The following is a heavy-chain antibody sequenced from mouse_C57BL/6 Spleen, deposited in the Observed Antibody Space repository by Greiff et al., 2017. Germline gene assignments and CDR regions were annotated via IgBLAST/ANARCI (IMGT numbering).Heavy chain of an antibody. D-gene: IGHD2-4*01. V-gene: IGHV1-19*01. CDR3: ASYYDYDRFAY. CDR2: INPSNGGT. J-gene: IGHJ3*01. CDR1: GYTFTDYY. Sequence: EVQLQESGPVLVKPGASVKMSCKASGYTFTDYYMNWVKQSHGKSLEWIGVINPSNGGTSYNQKFKGKATLTVDKSSSTAYMELNSLTSEDSAVYYCASYYDYDRFAYWGQGTLVTVSA.